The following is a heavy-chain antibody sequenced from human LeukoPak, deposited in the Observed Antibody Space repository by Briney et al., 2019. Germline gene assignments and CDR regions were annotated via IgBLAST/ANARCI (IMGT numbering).Heavy chain of an antibody. J-gene: IGHJ4*02. CDR2: IYPDDSDT. D-gene: IGHD2-15*01. CDR3: ARHRKDIGFDS. V-gene: IGHV5-51*01. Sequence: GESLKISCKGSGYSFSSYWIGWVRQMPGKGLEWMAIIYPDDSDTRHSPPFQGQVTISADRSISTAYLQWRSLKASDSAMYYCARHRKDIGFDSWGQGTLVTVSS. CDR1: GYSFSSYW.